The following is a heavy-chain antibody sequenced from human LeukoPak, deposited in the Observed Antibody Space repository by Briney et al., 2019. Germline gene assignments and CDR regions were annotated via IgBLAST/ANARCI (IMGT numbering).Heavy chain of an antibody. Sequence: GGSLRLSCAASGFTFSSYGMHWVRQAPGKGLEWVAFIRYDGSNKYYADSVKGRFTISRDNSKNTLYLQMNSLRADDTAVYYCARGLLRYFDWLLPSFDYWGQGTLVTVSS. CDR3: ARGLLRYFDWLLPSFDY. J-gene: IGHJ4*02. CDR1: GFTFSSYG. CDR2: IRYDGSNK. D-gene: IGHD3-9*01. V-gene: IGHV3-30*02.